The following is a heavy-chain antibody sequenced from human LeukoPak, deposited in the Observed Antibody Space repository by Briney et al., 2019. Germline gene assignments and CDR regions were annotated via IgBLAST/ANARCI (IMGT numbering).Heavy chain of an antibody. CDR2: ISSSSSYI. V-gene: IGHV3-21*01. CDR1: GFTFSSYS. D-gene: IGHD3-3*01. Sequence: GGSLRLSCAASGFTFSSYSMNWVRQAPGKGLEWVSSISSSSSYIYYADSVKGRFTISRDNAKNSLYLQMNSLRAEDTAVYYCARLVDYDFWSGYYFPTGDYYYYMDVWGQGTTVTVSS. CDR3: ARLVDYDFWSGYYFPTGDYYYYMDV. J-gene: IGHJ6*03.